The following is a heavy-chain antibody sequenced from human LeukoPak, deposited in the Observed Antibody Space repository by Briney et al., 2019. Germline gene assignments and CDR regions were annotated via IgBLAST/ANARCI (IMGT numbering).Heavy chain of an antibody. D-gene: IGHD6-13*01. CDR3: AIHYSSSWFDAFDI. V-gene: IGHV1-69*04. CDR2: IIPILGIA. CDR1: GGTFSSYA. J-gene: IGHJ3*02. Sequence: ASVKVSCKASGGTFSSYAISWLRQAPGQGLEWMGRIIPILGIANYAQKFQGRVTITADKSTSTAYMELSSLRSEDTAVYYCAIHYSSSWFDAFDIWGQGTMVTVSS.